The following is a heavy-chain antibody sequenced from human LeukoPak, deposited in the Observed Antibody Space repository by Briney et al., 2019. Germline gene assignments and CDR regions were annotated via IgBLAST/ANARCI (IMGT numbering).Heavy chain of an antibody. Sequence: ASVKVSCKASGGTFSSYAISWVRQAPGQGLEWMGGIIPIFGTANYAQKFQGRVTITADKSTSTAYMELSSLRAEDTAVYYCAAHKPSAGGDYYFDYWGQGTLVTVSS. V-gene: IGHV1-69*06. CDR2: IIPIFGTA. CDR3: AAHKPSAGGDYYFDY. CDR1: GGTFSSYA. D-gene: IGHD4-17*01. J-gene: IGHJ4*02.